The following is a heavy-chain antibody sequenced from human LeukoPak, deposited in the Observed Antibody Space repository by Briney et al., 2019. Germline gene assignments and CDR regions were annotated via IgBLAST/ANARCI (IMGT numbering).Heavy chain of an antibody. D-gene: IGHD3-9*01. V-gene: IGHV3-23*01. CDR3: AKYVLRFFDFHDDGPGNWFDP. CDR1: GFTFSSYG. Sequence: GGSLRLSCAASGFTFSSYGMSWVRQAPGKGLEWVSAISGSGGSTYYADSVKGRFTISRDNSKNTLYLQMNSLRAEDTAVYYRAKYVLRFFDFHDDGPGNWFDPWGQGTLVTVSS. CDR2: ISGSGGST. J-gene: IGHJ5*02.